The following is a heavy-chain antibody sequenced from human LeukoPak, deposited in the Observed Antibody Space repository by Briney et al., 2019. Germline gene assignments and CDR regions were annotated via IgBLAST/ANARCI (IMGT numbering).Heavy chain of an antibody. CDR1: GGSINNYW. Sequence: SETLSLTCSVSGGSINNYWWNWIRQPPGKGLEWIGYIYYSGSTNYNPSLKSRVTISVDTSKNQFSLKLSSVTAADTAVYYCARVQYQLPPLYYYYMDVWGKGTTVTVSS. CDR3: ARVQYQLPPLYYYYMDV. CDR2: IYYSGST. J-gene: IGHJ6*03. D-gene: IGHD2-2*01. V-gene: IGHV4-59*01.